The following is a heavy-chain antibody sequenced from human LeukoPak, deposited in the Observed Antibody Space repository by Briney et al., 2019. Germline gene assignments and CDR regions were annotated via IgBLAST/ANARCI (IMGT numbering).Heavy chain of an antibody. V-gene: IGHV1-2*02. Sequence: ASVKVSCKASGYTFTGYYMHWVRQAPGQGLEWMGWINPNSGGTNYAQKFQGRVTMTRDTSISTAYMELSRLRSDDTAVYYYARDPPYYYDSSGYQDYWGQGTLVTVSS. CDR3: ARDPPYYYDSSGYQDY. D-gene: IGHD3-22*01. CDR1: GYTFTGYY. J-gene: IGHJ4*02. CDR2: INPNSGGT.